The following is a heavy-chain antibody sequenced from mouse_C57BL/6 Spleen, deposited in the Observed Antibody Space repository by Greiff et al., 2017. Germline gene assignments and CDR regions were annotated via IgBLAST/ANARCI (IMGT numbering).Heavy chain of an antibody. CDR1: GYTFTSYW. CDR3: ARAYYSTHSYWYFDV. V-gene: IGHV1-64*01. Sequence: QVQLQQSGAELVKPGASVKLSCKASGYTFTSYWMHWVKQRPGQGLEWIGMIHPNSGSTNYNEKFKSKATLTVDKSSSTAYMQLSSLTSEDSAVYYCARAYYSTHSYWYFDVWGTGTTVTVSS. CDR2: IHPNSGST. J-gene: IGHJ1*03. D-gene: IGHD2-5*01.